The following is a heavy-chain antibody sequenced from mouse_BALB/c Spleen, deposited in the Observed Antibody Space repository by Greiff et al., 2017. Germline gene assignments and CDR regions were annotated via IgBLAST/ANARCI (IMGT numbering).Heavy chain of an antibody. CDR3: ARVDSSGYGFAY. CDR1: GFTINDSY. D-gene: IGHD3-2*01. V-gene: IGHV14-3*02. Sequence: EVKLQQSGAELVKPGASVKLSCTASGFTINDSYMHWVKQRPEQGLEWIGRIDPANGNTKYDPKFQGKATITADTSSNTAYLQLSSLTSEDTAVYYCARVDSSGYGFAYWGQGTLVTVSA. J-gene: IGHJ3*01. CDR2: IDPANGNT.